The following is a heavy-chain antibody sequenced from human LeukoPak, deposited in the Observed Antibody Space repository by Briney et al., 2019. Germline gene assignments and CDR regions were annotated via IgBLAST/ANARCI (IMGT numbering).Heavy chain of an antibody. CDR3: ARDVVTMVRGVINPVDY. CDR2: INPNSGGT. J-gene: IGHJ4*02. D-gene: IGHD3-10*01. CDR1: GYTFTGYY. V-gene: IGHV1-2*06. Sequence: ASVKVSCKASGYTFTGYYMHWVRQAPGQGLEWMGRINPNSGGTNYAQKFQGRVTMTRDTSISTAYMELSRLRSDDTAVYYCARDVVTMVRGVINPVDYWGQGTLVTVSS.